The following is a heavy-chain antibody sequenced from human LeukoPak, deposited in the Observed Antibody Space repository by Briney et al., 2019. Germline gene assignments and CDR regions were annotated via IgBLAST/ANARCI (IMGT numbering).Heavy chain of an antibody. D-gene: IGHD2-2*01. CDR3: ARVLLLGYCSSTSCYGPFDY. Sequence: KPSQTLSLTCAISGDSVSSNSAAWNWIRQSPSGGLEWLGRTYYRSKWYNDYAVSVKSRITINPDTSKNQFSLQLNSVTPEDTAVYYCARVLLLGYCSSTSCYGPFDYWGQGTLVTVSS. CDR1: GDSVSSNSAA. V-gene: IGHV6-1*01. CDR2: TYYRSKWYN. J-gene: IGHJ4*02.